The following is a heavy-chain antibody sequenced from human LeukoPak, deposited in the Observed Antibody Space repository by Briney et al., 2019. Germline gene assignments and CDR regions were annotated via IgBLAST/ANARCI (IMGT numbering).Heavy chain of an antibody. CDR2: IYSGGST. D-gene: IGHD6-19*01. CDR1: GFTFSSNY. Sequence: GGSLRLSCAASGFTFSSNYMSWVRQAPGKGLEWVSVIYSGGSTYYSDSVKSRFTISRDNAKNSLYLQMNSLRAEDTAVYYCARDRIGYSSGWGQGTLVTVSS. V-gene: IGHV3-53*01. CDR3: ARDRIGYSSG. J-gene: IGHJ4*02.